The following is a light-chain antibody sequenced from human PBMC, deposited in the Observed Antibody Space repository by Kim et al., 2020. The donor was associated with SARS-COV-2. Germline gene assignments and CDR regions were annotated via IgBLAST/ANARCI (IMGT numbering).Light chain of an antibody. J-gene: IGKJ5*01. V-gene: IGKV1-39*01. CDR3: QQSYSTLLIT. CDR1: QSISSY. Sequence: SVGDRVTITCRASQSISSYLNWYQQKPGKAPKLLIYAASSLQSGVPSRFSGSGSGTDFTLTISSLQPEDFATYYCQQSYSTLLITFGQGTRLEIK. CDR2: AAS.